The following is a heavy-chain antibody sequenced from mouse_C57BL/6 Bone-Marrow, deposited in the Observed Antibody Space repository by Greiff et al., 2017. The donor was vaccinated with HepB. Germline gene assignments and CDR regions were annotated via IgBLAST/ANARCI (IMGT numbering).Heavy chain of an antibody. J-gene: IGHJ2*01. V-gene: IGHV5-12*01. Sequence: EVQVVESGGGLVQPGGSLKLSCAASGFTFSDYYMYWVRQTPEKRLEWVAYISTGGGSTYYPDTVKGRFTISRDNAKNTLYLQMSRLKSEDTAMYYCARQYGSSFFDYWGQGTTLTVSA. D-gene: IGHD1-1*01. CDR2: ISTGGGST. CDR1: GFTFSDYY. CDR3: ARQYGSSFFDY.